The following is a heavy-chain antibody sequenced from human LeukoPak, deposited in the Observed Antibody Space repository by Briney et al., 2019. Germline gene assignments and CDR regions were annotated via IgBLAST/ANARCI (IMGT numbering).Heavy chain of an antibody. CDR3: ASYSSSWGNFDY. CDR1: GGSISGSSYY. D-gene: IGHD6-13*01. Sequence: PSETLSLTCTVSGGSISGSSYYWGWIRQPPGKGLEWIGSIYYSGSTYYNPSLKSRVTISVDTSKNQFSLKLNSVTATDTAVYYCASYSSSWGNFDYWGQGTLVTVSS. CDR2: IYYSGST. J-gene: IGHJ4*02. V-gene: IGHV4-39*01.